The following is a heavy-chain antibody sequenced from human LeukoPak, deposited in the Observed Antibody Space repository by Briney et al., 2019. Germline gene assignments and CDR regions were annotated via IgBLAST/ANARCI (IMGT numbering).Heavy chain of an antibody. CDR1: GFTFSSYA. V-gene: IGHV3-23*01. J-gene: IGHJ4*02. CDR2: ISGSGGST. Sequence: GGSLRLSCAASGFTFSSYAMSWVHQAPGKGLEWVSAISGSGGSTYYADSVKGRFTISRDNSKNTLYLQMNSLRAEDTAVYYCAKEVSRIAARPGYFDYWGQGTLVTVSS. CDR3: AKEVSRIAARPGYFDY. D-gene: IGHD6-6*01.